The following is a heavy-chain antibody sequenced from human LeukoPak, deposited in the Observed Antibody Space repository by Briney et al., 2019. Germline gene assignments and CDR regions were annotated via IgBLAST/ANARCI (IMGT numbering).Heavy chain of an antibody. D-gene: IGHD2-2*01. CDR1: GYTFTGYY. Sequence: GASVKVSCKASGYTFTGYYMHWVRQAPGQGLEWMGWINPNSGGTNYAQKFQGRVTMTRDTSISTAYMELSRLRSDDTAVYYCARDQCSSTSCYFDYYYYYGMDVWGQGTTVTVSS. V-gene: IGHV1-2*02. CDR3: ARDQCSSTSCYFDYYYYYGMDV. CDR2: INPNSGGT. J-gene: IGHJ6*02.